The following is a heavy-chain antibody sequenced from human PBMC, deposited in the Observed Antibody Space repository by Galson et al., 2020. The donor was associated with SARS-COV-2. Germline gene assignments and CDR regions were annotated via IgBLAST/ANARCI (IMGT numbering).Heavy chain of an antibody. Sequence: GESLKISCAASGFTFSSYSMNWVRQAPGKGLEWVSSISSSSSYIYYADSVKGRFTISRDNAKNSLYLQMNSLRAEDTAVYYCARGKQLWFTFDYWGQGTLVTVSS. CDR2: ISSSSSYI. D-gene: IGHD5-18*01. CDR1: GFTFSSYS. CDR3: ARGKQLWFTFDY. J-gene: IGHJ4*02. V-gene: IGHV3-21*01.